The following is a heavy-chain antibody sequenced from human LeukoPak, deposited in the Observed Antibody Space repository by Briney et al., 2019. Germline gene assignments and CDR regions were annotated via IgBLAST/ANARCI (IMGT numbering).Heavy chain of an antibody. V-gene: IGHV5-51*01. CDR1: GYSFTTYW. D-gene: IGHD1-14*01. Sequence: GESLKISCKGSGYSFTTYWIAWVRQMPGKGLEWMGIIYPGDSDTRYSPSFQGQVTISADKSISTAYLQWSSLKASDTAIYYCARQRPWEPFDYWGQGTLVTVSS. CDR2: IYPGDSDT. CDR3: ARQRPWEPFDY. J-gene: IGHJ4*02.